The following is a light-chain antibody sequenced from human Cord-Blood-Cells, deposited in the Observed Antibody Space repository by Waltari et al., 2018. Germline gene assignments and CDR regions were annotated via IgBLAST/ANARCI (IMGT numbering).Light chain of an antibody. CDR2: DVS. CDR3: SSYTSSSTYV. Sequence: QSALTPPAPVSGSPAQSLTISCPGTSSDVGGYHYVSWYQQHPGKAPKLMIYDVSKRPSGVSNRFSGSKSGNTASLTISGLQAEDEADYYCSSYTSSSTYVFGTGTKVTVL. V-gene: IGLV2-14*01. CDR1: SSDVGGYHY. J-gene: IGLJ1*01.